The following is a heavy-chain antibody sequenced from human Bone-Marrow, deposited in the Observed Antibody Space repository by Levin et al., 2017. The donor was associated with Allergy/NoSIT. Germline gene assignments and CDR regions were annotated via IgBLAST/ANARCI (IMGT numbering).Heavy chain of an antibody. CDR2: IIPIFGTA. D-gene: IGHD6-19*01. J-gene: IGHJ5*02. CDR3: ARDQDSSGWDSVGRWFDP. V-gene: IGHV1-69*13. Sequence: SVKVSCKASGGTFSSYAISWVRQAPGQGLEWMGGIIPIFGTANYAQKFQGRVTITADESTSTAYMELSSLRSEDTAVYYCARDQDSSGWDSVGRWFDPWGQGTLVTVSS. CDR1: GGTFSSYA.